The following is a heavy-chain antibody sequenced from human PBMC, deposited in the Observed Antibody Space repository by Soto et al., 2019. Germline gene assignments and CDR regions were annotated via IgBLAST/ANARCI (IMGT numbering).Heavy chain of an antibody. CDR3: ARSGYSFAWGY. CDR2: INSDGST. CDR1: GFLVNSAY. J-gene: IGHJ4*02. D-gene: IGHD5-18*01. V-gene: IGHV3-53*01. Sequence: EVQLVESGGGLIPPGGSMSLSCAASGFLVNSAYMTWVRQAPGKGMEWLSMINSDGSTLYAESVKGRFTISRDNSKNRLDLQMNSLRAEDTAMYYCARSGYSFAWGYWGQGTLVIVTS.